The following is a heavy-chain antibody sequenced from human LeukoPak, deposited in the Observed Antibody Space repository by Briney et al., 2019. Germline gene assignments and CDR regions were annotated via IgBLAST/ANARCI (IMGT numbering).Heavy chain of an antibody. D-gene: IGHD2-2*01. CDR2: INHSGST. CDR3: ARGGALIVVVPAAMPKGQSYYFDY. Sequence: SETLSLTCAVYGGSFSGYYWSWIRQPPGKGLEWIGEINHSGSTNYNPSLKSRVTISVDTSRNQFSLKLSSVTVADTAVYYCARGGALIVVVPAAMPKGQSYYFDYWGQGTLVTVSS. V-gene: IGHV4-34*01. CDR1: GGSFSGYY. J-gene: IGHJ4*02.